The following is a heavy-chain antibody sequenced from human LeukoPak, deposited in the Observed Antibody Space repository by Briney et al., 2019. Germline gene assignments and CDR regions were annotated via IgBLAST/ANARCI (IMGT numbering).Heavy chain of an antibody. V-gene: IGHV4-38-2*01. J-gene: IGHJ4*02. D-gene: IGHD3-10*01. CDR1: GYSISSGYY. CDR2: IYHSGST. Sequence: SETLSLTCAVSGYSISSGYYWGWIRQPPGKGLEWIGSIYHSGSTYYNPSLKSRVTISVDTSKNQFSLKLSSVTAADTAVYYCARGPLWFGELYFGYWGQGTLVTVSS. CDR3: ARGPLWFGELYFGY.